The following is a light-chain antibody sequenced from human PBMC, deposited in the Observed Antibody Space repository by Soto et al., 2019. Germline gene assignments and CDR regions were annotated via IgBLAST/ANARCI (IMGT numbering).Light chain of an antibody. CDR2: GAA. J-gene: IGKJ1*01. CDR1: QSVFSS. Sequence: EIVMTQSPATLSVSPGERATLSCRASQSVFSSLAWYQQKPGQAPRLLIYGAATRATGIPARFSGGGSGTEFTLTISSLQSEDFAVYYCQQYHQWPASGRGTKVDIK. V-gene: IGKV3-15*01. CDR3: QQYHQWPA.